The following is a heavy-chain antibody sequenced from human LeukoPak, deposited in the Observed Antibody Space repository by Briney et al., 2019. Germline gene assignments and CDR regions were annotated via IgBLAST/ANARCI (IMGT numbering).Heavy chain of an antibody. V-gene: IGHV1-18*01. J-gene: IGHJ4*02. CDR3: ATSSSPPRSCGGSCYWY. D-gene: IGHD2-15*01. Sequence: GASVKVSCKASGYTFTSYGISWVRQAPGQGLEWMGWISAYNGNTNYAQKLQGRVTMTTDTSTSTAYMELRSLRSDDTAVYYCATSSSPPRSCGGSCYWYWGQGTLVTVSS. CDR2: ISAYNGNT. CDR1: GYTFTSYG.